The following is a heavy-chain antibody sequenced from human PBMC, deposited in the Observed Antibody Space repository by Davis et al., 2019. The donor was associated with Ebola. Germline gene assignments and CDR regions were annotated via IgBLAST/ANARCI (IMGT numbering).Heavy chain of an antibody. V-gene: IGHV3-30*18. D-gene: IGHD6-19*01. Sequence: PGGSLRLSCAASGFTSSSYGMHWVRQAPGKGLEWVAVISYDGSNKYYADSVKGRFTISRDNSKNTLYLQMNSLRAEDTAVYYCAKDGAYSSGWYPSPDYWGQGTLVTVSS. CDR2: ISYDGSNK. J-gene: IGHJ4*02. CDR1: GFTSSSYG. CDR3: AKDGAYSSGWYPSPDY.